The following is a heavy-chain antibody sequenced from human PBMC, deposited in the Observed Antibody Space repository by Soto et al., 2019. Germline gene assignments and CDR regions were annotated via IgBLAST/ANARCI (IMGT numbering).Heavy chain of an antibody. J-gene: IGHJ6*02. V-gene: IGHV1-2*02. CDR3: ARDFTTRSYGVDV. D-gene: IGHD3-10*01. CDR1: GYTFTGAY. Sequence: ASVKVSCKASGYTFTGAYIHWVRQAPGQGLEWMGCIKPNSGGTEFAQKFQGRVTVTRDTSITTVYMEMNRLRSDDTGVYYCARDFTTRSYGVDVWGQGTAVTVSS. CDR2: IKPNSGGT.